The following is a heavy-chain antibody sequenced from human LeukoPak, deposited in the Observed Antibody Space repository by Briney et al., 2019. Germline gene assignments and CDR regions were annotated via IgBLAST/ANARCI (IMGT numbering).Heavy chain of an antibody. CDR3: ARERRDGYNRAVDY. V-gene: IGHV4-59*01. Sequence: PSETLSLTCTVPGGSISSYYWSWLRQPPGKGLEWIGYIYYSGSTNYNPSLKSRVTISVDTSKNQFSLKLSSVTAADTAVYYCARERRDGYNRAVDYWGQGTLVTVSS. CDR2: IYYSGST. J-gene: IGHJ4*02. D-gene: IGHD5-24*01. CDR1: GGSISSYY.